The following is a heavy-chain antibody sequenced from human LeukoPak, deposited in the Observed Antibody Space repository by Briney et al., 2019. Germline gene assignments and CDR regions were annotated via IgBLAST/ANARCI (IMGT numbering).Heavy chain of an antibody. CDR3: ARRHYDFWSGLSDAFDI. V-gene: IGHV5-51*01. Sequence: GESLKISCKGSGYSFTSYWIGWVRQMPGKGLEWMGIIYPGDSDTRNSPSFQGQVTISADKSISTAYLQWSSLKASDTAMYYCARRHYDFWSGLSDAFDIWGQGTMVTVSS. CDR2: IYPGDSDT. D-gene: IGHD3-3*01. J-gene: IGHJ3*02. CDR1: GYSFTSYW.